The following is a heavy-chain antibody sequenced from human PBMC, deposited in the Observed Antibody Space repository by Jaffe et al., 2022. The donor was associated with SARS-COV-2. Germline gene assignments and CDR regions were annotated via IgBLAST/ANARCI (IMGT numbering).Heavy chain of an antibody. D-gene: IGHD3-10*01. CDR3: ARWPRQGSAQKHFDY. CDR2: ISYSETT. V-gene: IGHV4-39*01. J-gene: IGHJ4*02. Sequence: QVQLQESGPGLVKPSETLSLTCTVFGDSISSSKCNWGWIRQPPGKGLEWIGSISYSETTYYNPSLKSRVTISVDTSKNQFALNLNPVTAADTAVYYCARWPRQGSAQKHFDYWGQGTLVSVSS. CDR1: GDSISSSKCN.